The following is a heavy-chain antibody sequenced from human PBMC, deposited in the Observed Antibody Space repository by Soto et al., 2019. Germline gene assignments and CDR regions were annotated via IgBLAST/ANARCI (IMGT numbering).Heavy chain of an antibody. J-gene: IGHJ4*02. CDR2: ISSGSSTI. Sequence: GGSLRLSCAASGFTFSTYTMNWVRQAPGKGLEWVSYISSGSSTIHYADSVRGRFTISRDNAKNSLYLQMNSLRDADTAVYYCAREDDQYYYDSSGYYYAYWGQGTLVTVSS. CDR1: GFTFSTYT. V-gene: IGHV3-48*02. D-gene: IGHD3-22*01. CDR3: AREDDQYYYDSSGYYYAY.